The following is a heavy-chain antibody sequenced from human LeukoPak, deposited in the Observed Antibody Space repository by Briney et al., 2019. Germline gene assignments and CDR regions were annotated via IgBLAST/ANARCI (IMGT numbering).Heavy chain of an antibody. CDR1: GFNFNSYA. J-gene: IGHJ3*01. V-gene: IGHV3-23*01. D-gene: IGHD3-22*01. CDR3: AKEFLDSSETPDAFDF. Sequence: PGGSLRLSCSASGFNFNSYAMSWVRQAPGKGLEWVSSISGSGGSTHYADSVKGRFSISRDNSKNTLYLQMNSLRAEDTAVYYCAKEFLDSSETPDAFDFWGQGTMVTVSS. CDR2: ISGSGGST.